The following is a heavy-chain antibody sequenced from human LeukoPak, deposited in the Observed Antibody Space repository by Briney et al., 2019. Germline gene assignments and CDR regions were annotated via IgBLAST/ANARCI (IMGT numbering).Heavy chain of an antibody. D-gene: IGHD2-15*01. Sequence: ASLKVSCKASGYTFTNYGISWVRQAPGQGLEWMGWISPYNGNTNYAQKFQGRVTMTTDTSTTTAYMELRSLRSDDTAVYYCARDLDIVVVAAAVRHCGLDVWGQGTTVTVSS. CDR3: ARDLDIVVVAAAVRHCGLDV. J-gene: IGHJ6*02. V-gene: IGHV1-18*01. CDR1: GYTFTNYG. CDR2: ISPYNGNT.